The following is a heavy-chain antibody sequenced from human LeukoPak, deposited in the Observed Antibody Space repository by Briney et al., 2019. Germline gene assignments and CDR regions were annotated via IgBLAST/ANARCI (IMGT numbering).Heavy chain of an antibody. D-gene: IGHD1-1*01. V-gene: IGHV5-51*01. CDR3: ARRTTAMYYFDY. CDR2: IYPGDSDT. J-gene: IGHJ4*02. Sequence: GESLKISCKVSGYSFTTYWIAWLRQMPGKGLEWMGIIYPGDSDTRYSPSFQGQVTISADKSISTAYLQWSSLKASDTAVYYCARRTTAMYYFDYWGQGTLVTVSS. CDR1: GYSFTTYW.